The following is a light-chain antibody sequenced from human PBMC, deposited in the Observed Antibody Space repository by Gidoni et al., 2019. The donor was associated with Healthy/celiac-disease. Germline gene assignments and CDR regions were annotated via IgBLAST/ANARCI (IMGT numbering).Light chain of an antibody. CDR2: GES. V-gene: IGKV3-20*01. J-gene: IGKJ5*01. CDR1: QSVSSSY. CDR3: QQYGSSSIT. Sequence: EIVLTQSPGTLSWSPGESATLSCRASQSVSSSYLAWYQQKPGQAPRLLIYGESSRATGIPDRFSGSGSGTDFTLTISRLEPEDCAVYYCQQYGSSSITFGQGTRLEIK.